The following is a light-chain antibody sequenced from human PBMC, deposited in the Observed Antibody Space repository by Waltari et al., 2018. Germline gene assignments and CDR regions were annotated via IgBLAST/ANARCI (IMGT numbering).Light chain of an antibody. CDR2: GAS. V-gene: IGKV3-20*01. CDR3: QQYVSARET. Sequence: EIVLTQSPGTLSLSPGERATLSCRASQTVNGYLAWYQQKAGQAPRLLIYGASSRAAGIPARFSGSGSRTDFTLTISRLVVEDFAMYYCQQYVSARETFGLGTRVEI. CDR1: QTVNGY. J-gene: IGKJ1*01.